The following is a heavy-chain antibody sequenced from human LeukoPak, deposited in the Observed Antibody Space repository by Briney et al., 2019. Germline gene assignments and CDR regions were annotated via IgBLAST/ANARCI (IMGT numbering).Heavy chain of an antibody. Sequence: PGGSLRLSCAASGFTFSSYSMHWVRPAPGKGLEWVAVISYDGSNKYYADSVKGRFTISRDNSKNTLYLQMNSLRAEDTAVYYCAKIRPRITMVRGVKDYWGQGTLVTVSS. D-gene: IGHD3-10*01. CDR1: GFTFSSYS. V-gene: IGHV3-30*18. CDR2: ISYDGSNK. J-gene: IGHJ4*02. CDR3: AKIRPRITMVRGVKDY.